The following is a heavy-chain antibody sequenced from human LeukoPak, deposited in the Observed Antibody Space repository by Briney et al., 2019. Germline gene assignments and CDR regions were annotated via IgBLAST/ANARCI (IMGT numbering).Heavy chain of an antibody. J-gene: IGHJ4*02. CDR3: ARLDYRLRGLFDY. CDR2: IYYSGST. V-gene: IGHV4-39*01. Sequence: SETLSLTCTVSGGSISSSSYYCGCIRQPPRKGLEWIGSIYYSGSTYYNPSLKSRVNISVDTSKNQFSLKLSSVTAADTAVYYCARLDYRLRGLFDYWGQGTLVTVSS. D-gene: IGHD4-11*01. CDR1: GGSISSSSYY.